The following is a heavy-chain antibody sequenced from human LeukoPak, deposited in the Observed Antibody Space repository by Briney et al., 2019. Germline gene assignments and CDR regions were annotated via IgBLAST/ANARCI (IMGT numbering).Heavy chain of an antibody. V-gene: IGHV4-59*01. J-gene: IGHJ4*02. CDR2: IYYSGTT. Sequence: SETLSLTCTVSGGSISSYSWTWIRQPPGKGLEWIGYIYYSGTTNYNPSLESRIAISIDTSKNQFSLKLSSVAAADTAVYYCARGSSGLFDYWGQGILVTVSS. CDR1: GGSISSYS. D-gene: IGHD6-19*01. CDR3: ARGSSGLFDY.